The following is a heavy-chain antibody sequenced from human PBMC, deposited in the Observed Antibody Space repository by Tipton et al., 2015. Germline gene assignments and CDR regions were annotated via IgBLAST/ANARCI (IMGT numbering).Heavy chain of an antibody. CDR2: ISDSGST. CDR3: ARTPLKDSGSYYYYGIDV. J-gene: IGHJ6*02. D-gene: IGHD3-10*01. V-gene: IGHV4-59*01. CDR1: GGSISSFF. Sequence: TLSLTCTVSGGSISSFFWSWIRRPPGKGLEWIGYISDSGSTNYNPSLKSRLTISVDTSKNHFSLRLNSVTAADTAVYFCARTPLKDSGSYYYYGIDVWGQGTTVTVSS.